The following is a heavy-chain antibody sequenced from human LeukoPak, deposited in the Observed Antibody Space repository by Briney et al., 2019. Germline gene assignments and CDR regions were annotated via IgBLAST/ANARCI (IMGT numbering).Heavy chain of an antibody. J-gene: IGHJ5*02. V-gene: IGHV3-7*01. CDR1: GFTFSNSW. Sequence: GESLKISCAASGFTFSNSWMSWFRQAPGKGLEWVAYIKEDGSEKNYVDSVKGRFTISRDNAKNSLYLQMNSLTTEDTAVYYCARGHWWVDPWGQGTLVTVSS. CDR2: IKEDGSEK. CDR3: ARGHWWVDP.